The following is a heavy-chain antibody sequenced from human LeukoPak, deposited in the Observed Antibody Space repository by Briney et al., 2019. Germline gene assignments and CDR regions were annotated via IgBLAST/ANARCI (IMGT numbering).Heavy chain of an antibody. CDR1: GYTFTGYY. V-gene: IGHV1-2*02. CDR3: ARDWGADYGDYVRNCFDP. Sequence: GASVKVSCKASGYTFTGYYMHWVRQAPGQGLEWMGWINPNSGGTNYAQKFKGRVTMPMDTSISTAYMELSRLRSGDTAVYYCARDWGADYGDYVRNCFDPWGQGTLVTVSS. CDR2: INPNSGGT. D-gene: IGHD4-17*01. J-gene: IGHJ5*02.